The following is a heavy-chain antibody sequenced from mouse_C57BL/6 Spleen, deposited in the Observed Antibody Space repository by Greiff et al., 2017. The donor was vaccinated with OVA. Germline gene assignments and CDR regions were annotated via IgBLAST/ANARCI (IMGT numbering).Heavy chain of an antibody. J-gene: IGHJ3*01. Sequence: EVQGVESGEGLVKPGGSLKLSCAASGFTFSSYAMSWVRQTPEKRLEWVAYISSGGDYIYYADTVKGRFTISRDNARNTLYLQMSSLKSEDTAMYYCTRDEGHLLLTSWFAYWGQGTLVTVSA. CDR3: TRDEGHLLLTSWFAY. D-gene: IGHD1-1*01. CDR1: GFTFSSYA. CDR2: ISSGGDYI. V-gene: IGHV5-9-1*02.